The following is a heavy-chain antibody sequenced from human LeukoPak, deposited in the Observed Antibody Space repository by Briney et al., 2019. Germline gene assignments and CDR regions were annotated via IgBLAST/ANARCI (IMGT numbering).Heavy chain of an antibody. D-gene: IGHD2-15*01. V-gene: IGHV5-51*01. J-gene: IGHJ6*03. Sequence: GESLKISCKGSGYSFTSYWIGWVRQMPGKGLEWMGMSYPGDSDTRYSPSFQGQVTISAEKSISTAYLQWSSLKASATAMYYCARSPRGNDSTAPYYMDVWGKGTTVTVSS. CDR1: GYSFTSYW. CDR2: SYPGDSDT. CDR3: ARSPRGNDSTAPYYMDV.